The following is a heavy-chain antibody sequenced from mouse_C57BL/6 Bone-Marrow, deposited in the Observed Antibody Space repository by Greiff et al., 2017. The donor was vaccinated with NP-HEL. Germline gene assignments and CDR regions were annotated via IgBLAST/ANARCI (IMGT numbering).Heavy chain of an antibody. CDR1: EYEFPSHD. CDR3: ARHYDYDDGWYFDV. Sequence: EVQGVESGGGLVQPGESLKLSCESNEYEFPSHDMSWVRKTPEKRLELVAAINSDGGSTYYPDTMERRFIISRDNTKKTLYLQMSRLRSEDTALYYGARHYDYDDGWYFDVWGTGTTVTVSS. D-gene: IGHD2-4*01. V-gene: IGHV5-2*01. J-gene: IGHJ1*03. CDR2: INSDGGST.